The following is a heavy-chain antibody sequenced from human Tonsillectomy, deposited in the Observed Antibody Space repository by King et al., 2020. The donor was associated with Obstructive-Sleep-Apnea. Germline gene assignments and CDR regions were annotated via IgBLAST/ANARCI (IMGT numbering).Heavy chain of an antibody. CDR3: ATYGDYPGSSFDY. CDR1: GFTFSTYE. Sequence: VQLVQSGGGVVQPGRSLRLSCAASGFTFSTYEMHWVRQAPGEGLEWVAVISYDGSDKYYADSVKGRFTISRDNSKNTLSLQMNSLTTEDTAVFYCATYGDYPGSSFDYWGQGTLVTVSS. V-gene: IGHV3-30*04. D-gene: IGHD4-17*01. CDR2: ISYDGSDK. J-gene: IGHJ4*02.